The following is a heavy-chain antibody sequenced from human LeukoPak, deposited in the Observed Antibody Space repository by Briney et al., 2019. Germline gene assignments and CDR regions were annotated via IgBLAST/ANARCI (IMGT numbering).Heavy chain of an antibody. V-gene: IGHV3-11*03. CDR1: GFTFSDYY. J-gene: IGHJ3*02. CDR2: ISSSSSYT. D-gene: IGHD2-8*01. Sequence: GGSLRLSCAASGFTFSDYYMSWIRQAPGKGLEWVSYISSSSSYTNYADSAMGRFTISRDNAKNSLYLQMNSLRAEDTALYHCARIGVYGDSFDIWGQGTMVTVSS. CDR3: ARIGVYGDSFDI.